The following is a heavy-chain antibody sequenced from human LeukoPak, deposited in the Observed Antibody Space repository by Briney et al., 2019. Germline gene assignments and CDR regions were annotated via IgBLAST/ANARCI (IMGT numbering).Heavy chain of an antibody. D-gene: IGHD4-23*01. CDR1: GFTFSSYG. Sequence: GGSLRLSCAASGFTFSSYGVHWVRQAPGKGLEWVAVIWYDGSNKYYADSVKGRFTISRDNSKNTLYLQMNSLRAEDTAVYYCAREYDYGGKGRYFDYWGQGTLVTVSS. CDR3: AREYDYGGKGRYFDY. V-gene: IGHV3-33*01. J-gene: IGHJ4*02. CDR2: IWYDGSNK.